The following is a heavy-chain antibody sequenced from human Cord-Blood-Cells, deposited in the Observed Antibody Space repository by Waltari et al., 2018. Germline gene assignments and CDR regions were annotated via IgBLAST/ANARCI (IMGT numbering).Heavy chain of an antibody. Sequence: QVQLVQSGAEVKKPGASVKVSCKASGYTFTSYYMHWVRQAPGQGLEWMGIINPSGGSTSYAEKFQGRVTMTRDTSTSTVYIELSSLRSEDTAVYYCARDAIVQLRGNWFDPWGQGTLVTVSS. J-gene: IGHJ5*02. V-gene: IGHV1-46*01. D-gene: IGHD6-6*01. CDR1: GYTFTSYY. CDR3: ARDAIVQLRGNWFDP. CDR2: INPSGGST.